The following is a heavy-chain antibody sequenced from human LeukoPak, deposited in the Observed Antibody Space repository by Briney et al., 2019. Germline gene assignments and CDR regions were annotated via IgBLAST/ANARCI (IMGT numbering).Heavy chain of an antibody. CDR3: ARGPLPGYSSGWYSY. CDR1: GGTFSSYA. CDR2: IIPIFGTA. V-gene: IGHV1-69*06. J-gene: IGHJ4*02. D-gene: IGHD6-19*01. Sequence: SVKVSCKASGGTFSSYAISWVRQAPGQGLEWMGGIIPIFGTANYAQKFQGRVTITADKSTSTAYMELSSLRSEDTAVYYCARGPLPGYSSGWYSYWGQGTLVTVSS.